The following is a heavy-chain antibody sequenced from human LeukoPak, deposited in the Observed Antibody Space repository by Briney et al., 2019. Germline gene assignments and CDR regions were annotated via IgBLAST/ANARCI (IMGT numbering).Heavy chain of an antibody. CDR3: ARVYSSSSGKAFDI. CDR2: IKQDGSEK. J-gene: IGHJ3*02. CDR1: GFTFSSYS. Sequence: HPGGSLRLSCAASGFTFSSYSMNWVRQAPGKGLEWVANIKQDGSEKYYVDSVKGRFTISRDNAKNSLNLQMNSLRAEDTAVYYCARVYSSSSGKAFDIWGQGTMVTVSS. D-gene: IGHD6-6*01. V-gene: IGHV3-7*01.